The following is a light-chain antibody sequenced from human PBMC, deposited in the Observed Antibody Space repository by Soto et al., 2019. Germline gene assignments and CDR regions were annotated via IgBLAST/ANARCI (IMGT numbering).Light chain of an antibody. CDR1: TSDVGGYNY. CDR2: EVT. CDR3: SSYTSSSTVL. J-gene: IGLJ2*01. V-gene: IGLV2-14*01. Sequence: QSVLTQPASVSGSPGQSITISCTGTTSDVGGYNYVSWYQHHPSKAPRLMIYEVTHRPSGVSSRFSGSKSGNTASLTISGLQAEDEADYYCSSYTSSSTVLFGGGTKVTVL.